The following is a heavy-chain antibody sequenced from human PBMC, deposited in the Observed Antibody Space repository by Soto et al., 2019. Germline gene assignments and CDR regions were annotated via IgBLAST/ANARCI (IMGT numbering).Heavy chain of an antibody. D-gene: IGHD2-8*02. CDR1: GFTVSSYG. CDR2: ISRDGGTK. J-gene: IGHJ4*02. Sequence: QVQLVESGGGVVQPGRSLRLSCAASGFTVSSYGMHWVRQAPGKGLEWVAVISRDGGTKYYADSVKGRFTISRHNSRNKLFLEMNSLRGDDMAVYYCTGEVASGYCGQGTLVTVSS. V-gene: IGHV3-30*03. CDR3: TGEVASGY.